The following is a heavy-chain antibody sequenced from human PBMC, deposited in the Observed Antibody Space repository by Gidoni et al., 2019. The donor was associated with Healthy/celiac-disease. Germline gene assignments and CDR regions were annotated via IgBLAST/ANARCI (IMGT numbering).Heavy chain of an antibody. CDR2: IYYSGST. CDR3: ARSPYYYYYMDV. CDR1: GGSISRYY. Sequence: QVQLQESGPGLVKPSETLSLTCTVSGGSISRYYWSWIRQPPGKGLGWSGYIYYSGSTNYNPSLKSRVTISVDTSKNQFSLKLSSVTAADTAVYYCARSPYYYYYMDVWGKGTTVTVSS. V-gene: IGHV4-59*01. J-gene: IGHJ6*03.